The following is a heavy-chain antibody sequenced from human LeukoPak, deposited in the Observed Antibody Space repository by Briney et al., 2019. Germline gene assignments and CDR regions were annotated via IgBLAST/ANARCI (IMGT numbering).Heavy chain of an antibody. CDR3: ARTYSGSYLAPDY. CDR1: GFTFSSYS. CDR2: ISSSSSYI. J-gene: IGHJ4*02. V-gene: IGHV3-21*01. D-gene: IGHD1-26*01. Sequence: PGGPLRLSCAASGFTFSSYSMNWVRQAPGKGLEWVSSISSSSSYIYYADSVKGRFTISRDNAKNSLYLQMNSLRAEDTAVYYCARTYSGSYLAPDYWGQGTLVTVSS.